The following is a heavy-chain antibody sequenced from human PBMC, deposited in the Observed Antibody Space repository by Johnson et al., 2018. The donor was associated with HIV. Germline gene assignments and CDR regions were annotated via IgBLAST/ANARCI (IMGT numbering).Heavy chain of an antibody. V-gene: IGHV3-53*01. J-gene: IGHJ3*02. D-gene: IGHD1-26*01. Sequence: VQLVESGGGLIQPGGSLRLSCAASGFTVSSNYMSWVRQAPGKGLEWVSVIYSGGSTYYADSVKGRFTISRDNSKNTLYLQMNSLRAEDTAVYYCAREGVYSGSYSGAFDIWGQGTIVTVSS. CDR2: IYSGGST. CDR3: AREGVYSGSYSGAFDI. CDR1: GFTVSSNY.